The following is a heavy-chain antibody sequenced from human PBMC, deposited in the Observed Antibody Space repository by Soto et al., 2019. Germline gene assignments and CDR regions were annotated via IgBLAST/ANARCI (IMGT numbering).Heavy chain of an antibody. CDR1: GFTFSSYS. Sequence: PWGSLRLSCAASGFTFSSYSMNFVRQAPLKWLEWVSYISSSSSTIYYADSVKGRFTISRDNAKNSLYLQMNSLRDEDTAVYYCARCMRWFGELLPDYYYYGMDVWGQGTTVTVSS. CDR3: ARCMRWFGELLPDYYYYGMDV. J-gene: IGHJ6*02. CDR2: ISSSSSTI. D-gene: IGHD3-10*01. V-gene: IGHV3-48*02.